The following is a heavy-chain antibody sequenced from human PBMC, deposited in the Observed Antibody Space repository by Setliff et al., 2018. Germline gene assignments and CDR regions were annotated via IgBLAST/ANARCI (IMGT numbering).Heavy chain of an antibody. J-gene: IGHJ6*03. V-gene: IGHV4-4*07. CDR2: IYIGGSA. Sequence: SETLSLTCTVSGGSISSYYWSWIRQPAGKGLEWIGHIYIGGSANYNPSLKSRVTMSIDTSKNQFSLKLNSVTAADMAEYYCAREQWLDPPGYYYMDVWAKGTTVTVSS. D-gene: IGHD6-19*01. CDR1: GGSISSYY. CDR3: AREQWLDPPGYYYMDV.